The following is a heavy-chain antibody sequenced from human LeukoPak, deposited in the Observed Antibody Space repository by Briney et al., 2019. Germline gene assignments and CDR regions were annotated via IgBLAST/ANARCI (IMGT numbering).Heavy chain of an antibody. J-gene: IGHJ6*04. CDR3: ARGSSKGLYYYGMDV. Sequence: PGGSLRLSCAASGFTFSSYSMNWVRQAPGKGLEWVSSISSSSSYIYYAYSVKGRFTISRDNAKNSLYLQMNSLRAEDTAVYYCARGSSKGLYYYGMDVWGKGTTVTVSS. CDR2: ISSSSSYI. V-gene: IGHV3-21*01. CDR1: GFTFSSYS.